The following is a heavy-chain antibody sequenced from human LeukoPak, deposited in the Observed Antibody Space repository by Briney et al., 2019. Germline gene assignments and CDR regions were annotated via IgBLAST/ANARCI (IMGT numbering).Heavy chain of an antibody. CDR1: GGSIIGSTSY. CDR2: IYTSGST. CDR3: ARDYGSGDQKCFDP. V-gene: IGHV4-61*02. J-gene: IGHJ5*02. D-gene: IGHD3-10*01. Sequence: KASETLSLTCTVSGGSIIGSTSYWGWIRQPAGKGLEWIGRIYTSGSTNYNPSLKSRVTVSVDTSKNQFSLKLSSVTAADTAVYYCARDYGSGDQKCFDPWGQGTLVTVSS.